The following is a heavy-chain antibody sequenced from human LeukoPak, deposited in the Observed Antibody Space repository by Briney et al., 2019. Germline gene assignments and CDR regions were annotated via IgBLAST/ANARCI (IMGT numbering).Heavy chain of an antibody. V-gene: IGHV1-2*06. CDR2: INPNSGGT. D-gene: IGHD3-22*01. Sequence: ASVKVSCKASGYTFTGYYMHWVRQAPGQGLEWMGRINPNSGGTNYAQMFQGRVTMTRDTSISTAYMELSRLRSDDTAVYYCARVLNSSGNRFDYWGQGTLVTVSS. CDR3: ARVLNSSGNRFDY. J-gene: IGHJ4*02. CDR1: GYTFTGYY.